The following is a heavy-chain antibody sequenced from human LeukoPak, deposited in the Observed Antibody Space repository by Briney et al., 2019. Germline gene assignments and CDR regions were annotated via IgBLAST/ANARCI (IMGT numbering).Heavy chain of an antibody. D-gene: IGHD4-23*01. J-gene: IGHJ2*01. Sequence: KPSETLSLTCAVYGGSFSGYYWSWIRQPPGKGLEWIGEINHSGSTNYNPSLKSRVTISVDTSKNQFSLKLSSVTAADTAVCYCARDYGGNPNHWYFDLWGRGTLVTVSS. CDR3: ARDYGGNPNHWYFDL. CDR2: INHSGST. V-gene: IGHV4-34*01. CDR1: GGSFSGYY.